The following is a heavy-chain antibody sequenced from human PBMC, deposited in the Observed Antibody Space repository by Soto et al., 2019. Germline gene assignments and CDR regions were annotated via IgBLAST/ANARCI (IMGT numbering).Heavy chain of an antibody. Sequence: QVQLVQSGAEVKKPGSSVKVSCKASGGTFSSYTISWVRQAPGQGLEWMGRIIPILGIANYAQKFQGRVTINADKSTSTAYMELSSLRSEDTAVYYCARRPTGIAVAEDWGQGTLVTVSS. CDR1: GGTFSSYT. V-gene: IGHV1-69*02. D-gene: IGHD6-19*01. J-gene: IGHJ4*02. CDR2: IIPILGIA. CDR3: ARRPTGIAVAED.